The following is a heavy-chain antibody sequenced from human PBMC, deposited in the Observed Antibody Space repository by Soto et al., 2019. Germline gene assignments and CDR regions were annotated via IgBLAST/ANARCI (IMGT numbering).Heavy chain of an antibody. CDR1: GFTFSSYA. Sequence: GGSLRLSCVASGFTFSSYAMSWVRQSPGRGLEWVSDLGGSGGNTYYADSVKGRFTIFRDNSKNTLYLQMNSLTAEDTAIYYCGKGSGWVDYWGQGTPVPVSS. J-gene: IGHJ4*02. D-gene: IGHD6-19*01. CDR2: LGGSGGNT. CDR3: GKGSGWVDY. V-gene: IGHV3-23*01.